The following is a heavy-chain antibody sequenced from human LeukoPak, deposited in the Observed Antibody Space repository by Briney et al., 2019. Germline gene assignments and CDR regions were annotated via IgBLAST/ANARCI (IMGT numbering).Heavy chain of an antibody. D-gene: IGHD6-19*01. Sequence: GGSLRLSCAASGFAFSSYGMNWVRQAPGKGLEWVSYITSSSTTYYADSAKGRFTISRDNAKNTLYLQMNSLRAEDTAVYYCAKSGSGSTLDYWGQGTLVTVSS. V-gene: IGHV3-48*01. CDR1: GFAFSSYG. J-gene: IGHJ4*02. CDR2: ITSSSTT. CDR3: AKSGSGSTLDY.